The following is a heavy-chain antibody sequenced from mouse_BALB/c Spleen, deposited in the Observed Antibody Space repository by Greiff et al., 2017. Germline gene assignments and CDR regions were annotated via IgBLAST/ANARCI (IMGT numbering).Heavy chain of an antibody. CDR1: GYSFTGYY. V-gene: IGHV1-31*01. D-gene: IGHD2-2*01. CDR3: ARKGYGYDDFDY. CDR2: INPYNGAT. Sequence: VQLQQSGPELVKPGASVKISCKASGYSFTGYYMHWVKQSHVKSLEWIGRINPYNGATSYNQNFKDKASLTVDKSSSTAYMELHSLTSEDSAVYYCARKGYGYDDFDYWGQGTTLTVSS. J-gene: IGHJ2*01.